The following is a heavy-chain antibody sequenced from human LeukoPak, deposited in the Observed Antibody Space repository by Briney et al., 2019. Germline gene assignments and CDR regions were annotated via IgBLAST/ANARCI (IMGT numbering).Heavy chain of an antibody. CDR2: IYYSGST. Sequence: SETLSLTCTVSGGSIRSYYWSWIRQPPGKGLEWIGYIYYSGSTNYNPSLKSRVTISVDTSKNQFSLKLSSVTAADTAVYYCARGRKNYYDSSGSISRYFDYWGQGTLVTVSS. CDR3: ARGRKNYYDSSGSISRYFDY. J-gene: IGHJ4*02. D-gene: IGHD3-22*01. V-gene: IGHV4-59*12. CDR1: GGSIRSYY.